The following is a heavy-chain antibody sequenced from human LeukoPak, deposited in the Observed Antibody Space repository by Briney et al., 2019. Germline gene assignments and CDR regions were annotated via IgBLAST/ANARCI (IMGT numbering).Heavy chain of an antibody. V-gene: IGHV4-34*01. J-gene: IGHJ4*02. Sequence: ASETLSLTCAVYGGSFSGYYWSWIRQPPGKGLEWIGEINHSGSTNYNPSLKSRVTISVDTSKNQFSLKLSSVTAADTAVYYCARVSGYCSGGSCRNRLFDYWGQGTLVTVSS. D-gene: IGHD2-15*01. CDR2: INHSGST. CDR1: GGSFSGYY. CDR3: ARVSGYCSGGSCRNRLFDY.